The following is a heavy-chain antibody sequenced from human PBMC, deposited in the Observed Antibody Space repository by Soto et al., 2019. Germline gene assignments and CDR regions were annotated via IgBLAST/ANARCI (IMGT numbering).Heavy chain of an antibody. CDR3: ARDLVHYDSSGYYITSRWFDP. V-gene: IGHV1-46*01. D-gene: IGHD3-22*01. CDR2: INPSGGST. CDR1: GYTFSNYH. Sequence: ASVKVSCKASGYTFSNYHMHWVRQAPGQGFEWMGVINPSGGSTTYAQKLQGRVTMTTDTSTSTAYMELRSLRSDDTAVYYCARDLVHYDSSGYYITSRWFDPWGQGTLVTVSS. J-gene: IGHJ5*02.